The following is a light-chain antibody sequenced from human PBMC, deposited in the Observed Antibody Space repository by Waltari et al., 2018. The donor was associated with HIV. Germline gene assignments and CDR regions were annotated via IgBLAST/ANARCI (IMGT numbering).Light chain of an antibody. CDR1: SSNIGSTT. CDR3: ATWDDSLNGWV. V-gene: IGLV1-44*01. CDR2: SND. Sequence: QSVLTQPPSASGTPGQRVTISCSGSSSNIGSTTVSWYQQVPGTAPKVFIYSNDDRPSGVPDRFSGFKSGTSASLAISGLQSEDEADYYCATWDDSLNGWVFGGGTKVTVL. J-gene: IGLJ3*02.